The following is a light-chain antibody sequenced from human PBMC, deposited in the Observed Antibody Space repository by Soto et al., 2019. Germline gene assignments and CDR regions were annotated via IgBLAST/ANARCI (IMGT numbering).Light chain of an antibody. CDR2: GAS. Sequence: EIVLRQSPATLSLSPGERATLTCMASQSVSGDYLAWYQQKSGQPPRLLIYGASRRATDIPDRFSGSGSGTEFTLSISSLQSEDFAVYYCKQYKEWPPFTFGQGTRLEIK. CDR1: QSVSGD. J-gene: IGKJ5*01. CDR3: KQYKEWPPFT. V-gene: IGKV3D-15*01.